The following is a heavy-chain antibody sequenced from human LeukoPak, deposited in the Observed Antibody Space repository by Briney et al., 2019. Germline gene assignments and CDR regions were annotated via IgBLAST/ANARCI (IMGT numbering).Heavy chain of an antibody. CDR3: AGLETATKNFDY. J-gene: IGHJ4*02. V-gene: IGHV4-59*12. Sequence: SETLSLTCTVSGGSISSYYWSWIRQPPGKGLEWIGYIYYSGSTNYNPSLKSRVTISVDTSKNQFSLKLSSVTAADTAVYYCAGLETATKNFDYWGQGTLVTVSS. CDR1: GGSISSYY. D-gene: IGHD5-24*01. CDR2: IYYSGST.